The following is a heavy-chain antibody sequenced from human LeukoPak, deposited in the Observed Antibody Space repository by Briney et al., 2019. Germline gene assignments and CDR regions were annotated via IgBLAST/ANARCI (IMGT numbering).Heavy chain of an antibody. V-gene: IGHV1-69*06. CDR2: IIPIFGTA. Sequence: SVKVSCKASGGTFSSYAISWVRQAPGQGLEWMGGIIPIFGTANYAQKFQGRVTITADKSTSTAYMELSSLRSEDTAVYYCARERRELWFGEDGQGCYFDYWGQGTLVTVSS. CDR1: GGTFSSYA. J-gene: IGHJ4*02. D-gene: IGHD3-10*01. CDR3: ARERRELWFGEDGQGCYFDY.